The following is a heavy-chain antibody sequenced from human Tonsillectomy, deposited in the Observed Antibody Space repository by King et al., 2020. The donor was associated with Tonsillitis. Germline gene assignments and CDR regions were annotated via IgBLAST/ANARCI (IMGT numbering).Heavy chain of an antibody. Sequence: VQLQESGPGLVKPSETLSLTCTVSGGSMNGRYWSWIRQAPGKGLEWIGYIYYSWSTIYNPSLKSRVTISIDMSRNQFSLRLSSVTAADTAVYYCARDQLPGNWFDPWGQGTLVTVSS. J-gene: IGHJ5*02. V-gene: IGHV4-59*11. CDR3: ARDQLPGNWFDP. D-gene: IGHD5-24*01. CDR1: GGSMNGRY. CDR2: IYYSWST.